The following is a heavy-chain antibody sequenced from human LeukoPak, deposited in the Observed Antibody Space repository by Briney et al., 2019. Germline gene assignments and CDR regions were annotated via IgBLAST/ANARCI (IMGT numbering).Heavy chain of an antibody. J-gene: IGHJ4*02. Sequence: PGGSLRLSCAASGFTFRAYWMSWVRQAPGKGLEWVANINQDGSEKDYVDSVKGRFTISRDNARNSLYLQMNTLRAEETCVYFCPRLRNTYGKNFVYWGREARLTVPS. CDR3: PRLRNTYGKNFVY. D-gene: IGHD5-18*01. V-gene: IGHV3-7*01. CDR2: INQDGSEK. CDR1: GFTFRAYW.